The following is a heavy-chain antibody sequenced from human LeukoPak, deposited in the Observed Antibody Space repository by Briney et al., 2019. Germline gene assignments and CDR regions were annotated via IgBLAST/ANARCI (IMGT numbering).Heavy chain of an antibody. Sequence: GGSLRLSCTASGFTFGDYAMSWVRQAPGKGLEWVGVIRSKAYGGTTEYAASVKGRFTISRDDSKSIAYLQMNSLKTEDTAVYYCTRVRIAARRYYYYGMDVWGQGTTVTVSS. V-gene: IGHV3-49*04. J-gene: IGHJ6*02. CDR2: IRSKAYGGTT. CDR1: GFTFGDYA. CDR3: TRVRIAARRYYYYGMDV. D-gene: IGHD6-6*01.